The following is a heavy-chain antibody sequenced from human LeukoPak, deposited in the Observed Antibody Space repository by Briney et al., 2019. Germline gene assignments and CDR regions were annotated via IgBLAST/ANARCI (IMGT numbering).Heavy chain of an antibody. D-gene: IGHD5-24*01. J-gene: IGHJ6*02. CDR1: GFTFSSYA. Sequence: PGGSLILSCAASGFTFSSYAMSWVRQAPGKGLEWVSAISGSGGSTYYADSVKGRFTISRDNSKNTLYLQMNSLRAEDTAVYYCAKCRAPYYYYGMDVWGQGTTVTVSS. CDR2: ISGSGGST. CDR3: AKCRAPYYYYGMDV. V-gene: IGHV3-23*01.